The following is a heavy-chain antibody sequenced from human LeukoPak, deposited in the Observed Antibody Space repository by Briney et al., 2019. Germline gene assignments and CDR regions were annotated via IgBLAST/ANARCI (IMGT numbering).Heavy chain of an antibody. J-gene: IGHJ4*02. Sequence: GGSLRLSCAASGFTFSSYAMSWVRQAPGKGLEWVSAISGSGGSTYYADSVKGRFTISRDNSKNTLYLQMNSLRAEDTAVYYCARNIKGIAAAGTLDYWGQGTLVTVSS. D-gene: IGHD6-13*01. V-gene: IGHV3-23*01. CDR1: GFTFSSYA. CDR3: ARNIKGIAAAGTLDY. CDR2: ISGSGGST.